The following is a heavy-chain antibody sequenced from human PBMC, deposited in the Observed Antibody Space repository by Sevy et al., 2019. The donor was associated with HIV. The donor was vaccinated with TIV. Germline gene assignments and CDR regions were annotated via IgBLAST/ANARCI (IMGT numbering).Heavy chain of an antibody. D-gene: IGHD3-22*01. CDR3: TRGYYYDSSGYSDY. J-gene: IGHJ4*02. CDR2: IRSKDYGGAT. Sequence: GGSLRLSCTGSVFTFGDYARSWFRQAPGMGLEWVGFIRSKDYGGATEYAASVKGRFTISRDSSKSIADLQMNSMKTEDTAVYYCTRGYYYDSSGYSDYWGQGTLVTVSS. V-gene: IGHV3-49*01. CDR1: VFTFGDYA.